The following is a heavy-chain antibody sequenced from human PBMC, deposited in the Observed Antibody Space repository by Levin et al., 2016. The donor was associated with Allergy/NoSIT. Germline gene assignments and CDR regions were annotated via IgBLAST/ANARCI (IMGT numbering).Heavy chain of an antibody. V-gene: IGHV1-3*01. D-gene: IGHD4-11*01. Sequence: WVRQAPGQRLEWMGWINAGNGNTKYSQKFQGRVTITRDTSASTAYMELSSLRSEDTAVYYCARSHRDYSNSRDYYYYYYMDVWGKGTTVTVSS. J-gene: IGHJ6*03. CDR2: INAGNGNT. CDR3: ARSHRDYSNSRDYYYYYYMDV.